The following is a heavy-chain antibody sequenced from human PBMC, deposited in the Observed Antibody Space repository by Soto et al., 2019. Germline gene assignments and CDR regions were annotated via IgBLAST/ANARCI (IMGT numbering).Heavy chain of an antibody. CDR1: GGSFSNSY. Sequence: QLQLQESGPGLVKPSETLSLNCSVSGGSFSNSYWTWIRQPAGKRLEWIGRIYTSGSTTYNPSLTRRVTLSLDTSKSQFSLRLTSVTAADTAVYYCARAPLGTAIPKDAFDIWGQGTMVTVSS. V-gene: IGHV4-4*07. J-gene: IGHJ3*02. CDR3: ARAPLGTAIPKDAFDI. D-gene: IGHD2-21*02. CDR2: IYTSGST.